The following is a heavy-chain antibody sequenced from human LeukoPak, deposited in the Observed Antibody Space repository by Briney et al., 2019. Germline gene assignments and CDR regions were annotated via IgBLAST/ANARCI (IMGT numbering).Heavy chain of an antibody. V-gene: IGHV1-2*02. Sequence: ASVKVSCKASGYTFTGYYMHWVRQAPGQGLEWMGWINPNSGGTNYAQNFQGRVTMTRDTSISTAYMELSRLRSDDTAVYYCARGALGCGSTSSYYYYYYMDVWGKGTTVTVSS. CDR3: ARGALGCGSTSSYYYYYYMDV. CDR1: GYTFTGYY. CDR2: INPNSGGT. J-gene: IGHJ6*03. D-gene: IGHD2-2*01.